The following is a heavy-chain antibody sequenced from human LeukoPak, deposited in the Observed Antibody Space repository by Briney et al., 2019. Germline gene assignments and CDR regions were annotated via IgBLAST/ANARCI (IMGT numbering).Heavy chain of an antibody. CDR1: GVSISNSY. D-gene: IGHD1-26*01. CDR2: IFTSGTT. CDR3: ARNLWGLLGAPRTYNWFDP. J-gene: IGHJ5*02. V-gene: IGHV4-4*07. Sequence: ASETLSLTCSASGVSISNSYWSWIRQPAGKGLEWIGRIFTSGTTYYNPSLKSRVTMSVDTSKNQFSLKLSSVTAADTAVYYCARNLWGLLGAPRTYNWFDPWGQGTLVTVSS.